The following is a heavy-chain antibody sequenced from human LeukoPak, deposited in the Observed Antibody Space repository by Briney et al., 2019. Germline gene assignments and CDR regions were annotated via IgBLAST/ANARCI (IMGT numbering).Heavy chain of an antibody. CDR2: IIPIFGTA. CDR3: ARDESPLGRWLVHGVY. J-gene: IGHJ4*02. D-gene: IGHD6-19*01. V-gene: IGHV1-69*13. Sequence: ASVKVSCKASGGTFSSYAISWVRQAPGQGLEWMGGIIPIFGTANYAQKFQGRVTITADESTSTAYMELSSLRSEDTAVYYCARDESPLGRWLVHGVYWGQGTLVTVSS. CDR1: GGTFSSYA.